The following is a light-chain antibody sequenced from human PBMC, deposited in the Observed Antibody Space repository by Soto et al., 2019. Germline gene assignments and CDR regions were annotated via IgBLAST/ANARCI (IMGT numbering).Light chain of an antibody. V-gene: IGLV2-14*01. J-gene: IGLJ2*01. CDR1: SSDLGDYNY. CDR3: SSYTTTSRLV. Sequence: QSVLTQPASVSGSPGQSITISCTGTSSDLGDYNYVSWYQQYPGKAPKIMIYDVTNRPSGVSNRFSGSKSGNTASLTISGLQAEDEADYYCSSYTTTSRLVFGGGTKVNVL. CDR2: DVT.